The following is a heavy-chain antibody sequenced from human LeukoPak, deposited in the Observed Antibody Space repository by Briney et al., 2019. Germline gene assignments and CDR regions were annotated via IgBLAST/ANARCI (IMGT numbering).Heavy chain of an antibody. V-gene: IGHV4-39*01. J-gene: IGHJ4*02. CDR2: ISYSGTT. Sequence: SETLCFTCTVSGGSLSSSNYHWGWVRQPPGKGLEWIGSISYSGTTYYNPSLNSRVTIFGDTSKNQFSLRLSSVTAADTAVYYCASGLVTMYFDHGGQGTPVTVSS. D-gene: IGHD2-21*02. CDR1: GGSLSSSNYH. CDR3: ASGLVTMYFDH.